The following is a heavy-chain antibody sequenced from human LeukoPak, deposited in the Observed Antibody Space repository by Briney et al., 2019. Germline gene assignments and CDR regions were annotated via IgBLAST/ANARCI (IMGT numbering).Heavy chain of an antibody. D-gene: IGHD1-1*01. CDR3: AKRGDPQLRYFDY. Sequence: GGSLRLSCAASGFTFSSYAMHWVRQAPGKGLEWVAVISYDGSNKYYADSVKGRFTISRDNSKNTLYLQMNSLRAEDTAVYYCAKRGDPQLRYFDYWGQGTLVTVSS. J-gene: IGHJ4*02. V-gene: IGHV3-30*04. CDR2: ISYDGSNK. CDR1: GFTFSSYA.